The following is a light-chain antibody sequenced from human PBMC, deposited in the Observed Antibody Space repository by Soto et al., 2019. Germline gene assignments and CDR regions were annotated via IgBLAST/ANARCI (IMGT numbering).Light chain of an antibody. J-gene: IGKJ1*01. CDR3: QQYRSYWT. Sequence: IQMTQSPSTLSASVGDRVTITCRASQSISSWLAWYQQKPGKAPNLLIYDASSLQTGVPSRFSGSGSGTEFTLTIRSLQPDDFATYYCQQYRSYWTFGQGTKVDIK. V-gene: IGKV1-5*01. CDR1: QSISSW. CDR2: DAS.